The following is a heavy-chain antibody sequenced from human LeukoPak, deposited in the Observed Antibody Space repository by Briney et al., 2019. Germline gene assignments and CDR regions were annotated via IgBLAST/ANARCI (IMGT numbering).Heavy chain of an antibody. J-gene: IGHJ4*02. V-gene: IGHV3-23*01. Sequence: GGSLRLSCAASGFTFSSCAMSWVRQAPGKGLEWVSAISGSGGSTYYADSVKGRFTISRDNSKNTLYLQMNSLRAEDTAVYYCAKAPRYYDSSGYYSGYYWGQGTLVTVSS. D-gene: IGHD3-22*01. CDR2: ISGSGGST. CDR3: AKAPRYYDSSGYYSGYY. CDR1: GFTFSSCA.